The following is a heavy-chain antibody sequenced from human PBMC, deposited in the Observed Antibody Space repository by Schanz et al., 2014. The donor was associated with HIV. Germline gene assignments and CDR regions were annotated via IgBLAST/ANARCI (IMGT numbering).Heavy chain of an antibody. CDR1: GGTFMTYA. Sequence: QVQLVQSGAEVKKPGSSVKVSCKASGGTFMTYAISWVRQAPGQGLEWMGGIIPVFGTTNYAQKFQGRVTITADESTGTAFMELSSLRSEDTAVYYCARAAQMDIVASKTSYYYGMDVWGQGTTVTVSS. CDR3: ARAAQMDIVASKTSYYYGMDV. D-gene: IGHD5-12*01. CDR2: IIPVFGTT. J-gene: IGHJ6*02. V-gene: IGHV1-69*01.